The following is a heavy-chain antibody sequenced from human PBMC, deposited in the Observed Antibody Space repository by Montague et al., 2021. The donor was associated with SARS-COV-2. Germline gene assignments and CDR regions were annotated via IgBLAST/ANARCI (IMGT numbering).Heavy chain of an antibody. CDR1: DGSFSDYS. J-gene: IGHJ3*02. V-gene: IGHV4-34*01. Sequence: SETLSLTCAVYDGSFSDYSWTWIRQPPGKGLEWIGEINHRGSTNYNPSLKSRVTISVDTSKNQFSLKMTSVTAADTAVYYCARDQGGYGTFDIWGQGTMVTVSS. CDR2: INHRGST. D-gene: IGHD5-12*01. CDR3: ARDQGGYGTFDI.